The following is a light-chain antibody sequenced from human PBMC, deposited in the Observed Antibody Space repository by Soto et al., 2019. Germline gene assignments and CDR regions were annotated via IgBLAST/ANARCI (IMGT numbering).Light chain of an antibody. CDR3: QQYNSYSPL. Sequence: DIQMTQSPSTLSSSLGDRVTITCRASQSIGTWLAWYQQKPGKAPKLLIYDASSVESGVPSRFSGSGSGTEFTLTISSLQNDDFATYYCQQYNSYSPLFGPGTKVDIK. CDR2: DAS. V-gene: IGKV1-5*01. CDR1: QSIGTW. J-gene: IGKJ3*01.